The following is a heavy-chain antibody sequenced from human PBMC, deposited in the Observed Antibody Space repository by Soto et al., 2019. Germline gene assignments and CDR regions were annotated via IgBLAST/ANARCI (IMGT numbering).Heavy chain of an antibody. CDR2: INHSGST. V-gene: IGHV4-34*01. D-gene: IGHD3-9*01. CDR3: ARQATGYYPI. J-gene: IGHJ4*02. Sequence: SETLSLTCAVYGGSFSGYYWSWIRQPPGKGLEWIGEINHSGSTNYNPSLKSRVTISVDTSKNQFSLKLSSVTAADTAVYYCARQATGYYPIWGQGTLVTVSS. CDR1: GGSFSGYY.